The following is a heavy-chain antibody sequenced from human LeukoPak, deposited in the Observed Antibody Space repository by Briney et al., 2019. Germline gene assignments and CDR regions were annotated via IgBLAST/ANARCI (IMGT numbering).Heavy chain of an antibody. V-gene: IGHV4-59*01. J-gene: IGHJ6*02. CDR3: ASLYSWGYYYYGMDV. CDR1: GGSISSYY. Sequence: SETLSLTCTVSGGSISSYYWSWIRQPPGKGLEWIGYIYYSGSTNYNPSLKSRVTIAVDTSKNQFSLKLSSVTAADTAVYYCASLYSWGYYYYGMDVWGQGTTVTVSS. D-gene: IGHD5-18*01. CDR2: IYYSGST.